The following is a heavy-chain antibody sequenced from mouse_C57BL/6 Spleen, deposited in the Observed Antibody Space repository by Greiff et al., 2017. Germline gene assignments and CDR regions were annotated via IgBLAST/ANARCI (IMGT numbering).Heavy chain of an antibody. V-gene: IGHV1-82*01. J-gene: IGHJ3*01. CDR3: ARSDSSGYSAY. Sequence: QVQLQQSGPELVKPGASVKISCKASGYAFSSSWMNWVKQRPGKGLEWIGRIYPGDGDTNYNGKFKGKATLTADKSSSTAYMQLSSLTSEDSAVYFCARSDSSGYSAYGGKGTLVTVSA. D-gene: IGHD3-2*02. CDR1: GYAFSSSW. CDR2: IYPGDGDT.